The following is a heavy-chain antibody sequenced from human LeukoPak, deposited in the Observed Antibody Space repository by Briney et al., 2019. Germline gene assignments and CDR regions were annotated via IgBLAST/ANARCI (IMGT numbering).Heavy chain of an antibody. CDR1: GGSISSGGYY. CDR3: ARTVGATTYDY. J-gene: IGHJ4*02. Sequence: SETLSLSCTVSGGSISSGGYYWSWIRQHPGKGLEWIGYIYYSGSTYYNPSLKSRVTISVDTSKNQFSLKLSSVTAADTAVYYCARTVGATTYDYWGQGTLVTVSS. CDR2: IYYSGST. D-gene: IGHD1-26*01. V-gene: IGHV4-31*03.